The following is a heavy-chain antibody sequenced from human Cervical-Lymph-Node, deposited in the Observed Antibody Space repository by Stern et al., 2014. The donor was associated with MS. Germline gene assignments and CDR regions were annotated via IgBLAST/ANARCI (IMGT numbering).Heavy chain of an antibody. J-gene: IGHJ4*02. CDR1: GVSLTDYP. D-gene: IGHD7-27*01. CDR3: ARDNWGSLDY. V-gene: IGHV4-59*01. Sequence: QLQLQASGPGLLKPSETLSLTCPVSGVSLTDYPWGWVRQPPGKGLEWIGYDSNSGNINYNPSLKSRVTISVDTSKNQCSLKLSSVTAADTAIYFCARDNWGSLDYWGQGILVTVSS. CDR2: DSNSGNI.